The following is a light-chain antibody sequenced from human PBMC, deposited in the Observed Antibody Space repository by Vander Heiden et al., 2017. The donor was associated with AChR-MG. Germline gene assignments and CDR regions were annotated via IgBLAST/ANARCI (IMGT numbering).Light chain of an antibody. V-gene: IGKV1-39*01. CDR1: QTINTY. Sequence: DIQLTQSPASLSASVGDRVTITCRTSQTINTYLNWFQQKPGKAPKLLIYGASSLQSGVPWRFSGNGSGTDFTLTISRLQPEDFATYYCQQTDNFPRVFGQGTKVEIK. CDR2: GAS. J-gene: IGKJ1*01. CDR3: QQTDNFPRV.